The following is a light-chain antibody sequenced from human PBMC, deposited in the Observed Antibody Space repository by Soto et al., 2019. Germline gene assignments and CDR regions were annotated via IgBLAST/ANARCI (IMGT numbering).Light chain of an antibody. CDR1: QGIKND. V-gene: IGKV1-6*01. Sequence: AIQMTQSPSSLSASVGDRVTITCRASQGIKNDVGWYQQKPGKAPNLLIYAASSLQSGVSPRFSGSGSGTDFTLTIRSLQPEDFATYYCLQDYNYPYTFGQGTKLEIK. J-gene: IGKJ2*01. CDR2: AAS. CDR3: LQDYNYPYT.